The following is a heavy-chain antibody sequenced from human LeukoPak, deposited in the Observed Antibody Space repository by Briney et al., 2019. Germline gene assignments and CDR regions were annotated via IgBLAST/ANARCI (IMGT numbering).Heavy chain of an antibody. Sequence: SETLSLTCTVSGGSISIHYWSWIRQPPGKGLEWIGYIYYSGSTKYNASLKSRVTISVDTSNNQSSLKLSSVTAAAPAVHYSARDGANGGSDSLFDSSGPGSLVTASS. V-gene: IGHV4-59*11. D-gene: IGHD5-12*01. CDR3: ARDGANGGSDSLFDS. CDR1: GGSISIHY. CDR2: IYYSGST. J-gene: IGHJ4*01.